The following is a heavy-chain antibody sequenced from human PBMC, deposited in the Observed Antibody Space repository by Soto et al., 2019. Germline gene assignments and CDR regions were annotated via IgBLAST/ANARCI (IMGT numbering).Heavy chain of an antibody. CDR2: IVVGSGNT. J-gene: IGHJ5*02. V-gene: IGHV1-58*01. D-gene: IGHD2-21*02. CDR1: GFTFTSSA. CDR3: AVRTCGGDCYLGLNWFDP. Sequence: GASVKVSCKASGFTFTSSAVQWVRQARGQRLEWIGWIVVGSGNTNYAQKFQERVTITRGMSTSTAYMELSSLRSEDTAVYYCAVRTCGGDCYLGLNWFDPWGQGTLVTVSS.